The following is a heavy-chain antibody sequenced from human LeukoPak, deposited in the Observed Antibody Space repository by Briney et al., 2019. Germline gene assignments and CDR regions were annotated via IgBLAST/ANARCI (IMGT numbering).Heavy chain of an antibody. J-gene: IGHJ4*02. V-gene: IGHV1-69*06. D-gene: IGHD5-18*01. CDR3: ARASSDDTAMATPFAY. Sequence: ASVKVSRKASGGTFTNYAINWVRQAPGQGLEWMGGITPIFGTPNYLQKFQGRVTITADKSTRTAYMELSRLRSEDTDIYYCARASSDDTAMATPFAYWGQGTLVTVSS. CDR2: ITPIFGTP. CDR1: GGTFTNYA.